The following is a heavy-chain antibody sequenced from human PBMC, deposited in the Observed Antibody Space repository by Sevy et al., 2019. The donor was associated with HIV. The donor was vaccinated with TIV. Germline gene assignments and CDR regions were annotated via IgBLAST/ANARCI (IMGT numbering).Heavy chain of an antibody. CDR1: GFTFSSYG. Sequence: GGSLRLSCAASGFTFSSYGMHWVRQAPGKGLEWVAVIWYDGSNKYYADSVKGRFTISRENSKNTLYLQMNSLRAEDTAVYYCAREVLGVVVPAAIFDYWGQGTLVTVSS. J-gene: IGHJ4*02. CDR3: AREVLGVVVPAAIFDY. D-gene: IGHD2-2*01. V-gene: IGHV3-33*01. CDR2: IWYDGSNK.